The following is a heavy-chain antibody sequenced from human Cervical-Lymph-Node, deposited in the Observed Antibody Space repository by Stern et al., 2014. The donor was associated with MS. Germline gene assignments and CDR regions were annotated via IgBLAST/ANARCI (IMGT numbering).Heavy chain of an antibody. CDR2: ISPVDSET. CDR3: ARQGCATTSCHTIDS. CDR1: GYSFTNSW. J-gene: IGHJ4*02. Sequence: VQLVQSGAEVKKPGQSLKISCKGSGYSFTNSWIGWVRQMPGKGLELMGIISPVDSETRYSPSFQGQVTISVHKSITTAYVQWTSLEASDTAMYYCARQGCATTSCHTIDSWGQGTLITVSS. V-gene: IGHV5-51*01. D-gene: IGHD2-2*02.